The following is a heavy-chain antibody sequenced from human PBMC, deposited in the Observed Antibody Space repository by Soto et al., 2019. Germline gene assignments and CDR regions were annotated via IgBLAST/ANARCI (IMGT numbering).Heavy chain of an antibody. CDR1: GGSISDPDYY. D-gene: IGHD4-4*01. V-gene: IGHV4-30-4*01. CDR3: AGEGRLQSLDY. J-gene: IGHJ4*02. Sequence: QVQLQESGPGLVKPSQTLSLTCTVSGGSISDPDYYWNWIRQPPGKGLEWIGSIFFNGDTSYNPSLKSRLNISVDTSKNHFSLSLRSVTASDTAVYFCAGEGRLQSLDYWGQGTVVTVSS. CDR2: IFFNGDT.